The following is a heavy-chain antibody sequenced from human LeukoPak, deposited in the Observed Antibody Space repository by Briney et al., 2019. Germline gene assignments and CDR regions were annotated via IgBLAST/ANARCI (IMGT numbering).Heavy chain of an antibody. V-gene: IGHV1-2*02. D-gene: IGHD2-2*01. CDR1: GYTFTGYH. Sequence: ASVKVSCKASGYTFTGYHMHWVRQAPGQGLEWMGWINPNSGGTNYAQKFQGRVTMTRDTSISTAYMELSRLRSDDTAVYYCARGNIVVVPAAIGSSTESDWGQGTLVTVSS. CDR2: INPNSGGT. J-gene: IGHJ4*02. CDR3: ARGNIVVVPAAIGSSTESD.